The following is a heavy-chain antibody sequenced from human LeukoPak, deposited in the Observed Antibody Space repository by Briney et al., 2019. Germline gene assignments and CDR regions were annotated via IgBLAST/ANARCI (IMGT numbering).Heavy chain of an antibody. J-gene: IGHJ4*02. D-gene: IGHD2-15*01. CDR1: GGSISSSNW. V-gene: IGHV4-4*02. CDR2: IYHSGST. Sequence: SETLSLTCAVSGGSISSSNWWSWVRQPPGKGLEWIGEIYHSGSTNYNPSLKSRVTISVDKSKNQFSLKLSSVTAADTAVYYCARASYCSGGSCYRVFDYWGQGTLVTVSS. CDR3: ARASYCSGGSCYRVFDY.